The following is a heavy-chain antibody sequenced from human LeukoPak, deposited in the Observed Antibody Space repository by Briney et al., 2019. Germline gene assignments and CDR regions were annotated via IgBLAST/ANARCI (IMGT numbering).Heavy chain of an antibody. CDR3: AKDPGGSWDY. D-gene: IGHD2-8*02. CDR2: ISSGGGTT. J-gene: IGHJ4*02. Sequence: GGSLRLSCAASGFTFSSYAMTWVRQAPGKGLEWVSSISSGGGTTYYADSVKGRFTISRDNSKNTLYPQMNSLRAEDTAVYYCAKDPGGSWDYWGQGALVTVSS. CDR1: GFTFSSYA. V-gene: IGHV3-23*01.